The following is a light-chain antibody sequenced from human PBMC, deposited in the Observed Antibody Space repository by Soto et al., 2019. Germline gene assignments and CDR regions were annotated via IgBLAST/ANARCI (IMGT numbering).Light chain of an antibody. J-gene: IGKJ1*01. CDR2: GAS. Sequence: EIVLTQSPGTLSLSPGERATLSCRASQSVSSSYLAWYQQKPGQAPRLLIYGASSRATGIPDRFSGSGSGTDFTLTMSRVEPEDFAVYYCQQYGSSTWTFGQGTKVEIK. CDR1: QSVSSSY. CDR3: QQYGSSTWT. V-gene: IGKV3-20*01.